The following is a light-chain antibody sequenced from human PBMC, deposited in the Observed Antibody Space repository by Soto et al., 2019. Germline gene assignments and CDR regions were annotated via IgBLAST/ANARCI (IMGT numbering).Light chain of an antibody. CDR3: NSYTSSSTYV. J-gene: IGLJ1*01. Sequence: QSVLTQPASVSGSPGQSITISCTGTSSDVGGFNYVSWYQQHPGKAPTLMIYDVTNRPSGVSYRFSGSKSGNTASLTISGLQAEDAADYYCNSYTSSSTYVFGTGTKLTVL. V-gene: IGLV2-14*03. CDR1: SSDVGGFNY. CDR2: DVT.